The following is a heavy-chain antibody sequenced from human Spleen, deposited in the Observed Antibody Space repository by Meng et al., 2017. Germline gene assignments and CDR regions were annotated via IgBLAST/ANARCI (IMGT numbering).Heavy chain of an antibody. J-gene: IGHJ4*02. CDR3: ARYHYDSSGYWSDY. CDR1: GGSFNDFY. V-gene: IGHV4-34*01. CDR2: INHRGST. D-gene: IGHD3-22*01. Sequence: QVQLQQWGAGLVKPSETLSLTCGVYGGSFNDFYWRWIRQPPGKGLEWIGEINHRGSTGYNPSLKSRVTISVDTSKKQFSLKLNSVTAADTAVYYCARYHYDSSGYWSDYWGQGTLVTVSS.